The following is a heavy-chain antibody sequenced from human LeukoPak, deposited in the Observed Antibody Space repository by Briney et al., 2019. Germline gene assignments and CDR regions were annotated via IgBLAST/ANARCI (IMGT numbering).Heavy chain of an antibody. Sequence: ASVKVSCKASGYTFTGYYMHWVRQAPGQGLEWMGWINPNSGGTNYAQKFQGRVTMTRDTSISTAYMELSRLRSDGTAVYYCARVLSCSGGSCYSANWFDPWGQGTLVTVSS. V-gene: IGHV1-2*02. CDR2: INPNSGGT. CDR1: GYTFTGYY. D-gene: IGHD2-15*01. J-gene: IGHJ5*02. CDR3: ARVLSCSGGSCYSANWFDP.